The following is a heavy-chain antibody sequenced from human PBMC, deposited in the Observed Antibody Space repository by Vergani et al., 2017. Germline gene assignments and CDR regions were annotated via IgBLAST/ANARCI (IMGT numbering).Heavy chain of an antibody. CDR2: IYHSGST. J-gene: IGHJ3*02. CDR1: GGSISSGGYS. Sequence: QLQLQESGSGLVKPSQTLSLTCAVSGGSISSGGYSWSWIRQPXGKGLEWIGYIYHSGSTYYNPSLKSRVTISVDRSKNQFSLKLSSVTAADTAVYYCARVGDYYDSSGYYGYAFDIWGQGTMVTVSS. V-gene: IGHV4-30-2*01. D-gene: IGHD3-22*01. CDR3: ARVGDYYDSSGYYGYAFDI.